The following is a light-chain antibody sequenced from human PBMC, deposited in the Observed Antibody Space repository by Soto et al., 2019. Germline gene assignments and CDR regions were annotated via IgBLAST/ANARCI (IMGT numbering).Light chain of an antibody. Sequence: QSALTQPASVSGSPGQSITISCTGTRSDVVGYNYVSWYHQNPGKAPKLMIYEYVNRPSGVSNRFSGSKSGNTASLTISGLQAEDEADYYCSSYTSSSTLYVFGTGTKLTVL. J-gene: IGLJ1*01. CDR2: EYV. CDR1: RSDVVGYNY. CDR3: SSYTSSSTLYV. V-gene: IGLV2-14*01.